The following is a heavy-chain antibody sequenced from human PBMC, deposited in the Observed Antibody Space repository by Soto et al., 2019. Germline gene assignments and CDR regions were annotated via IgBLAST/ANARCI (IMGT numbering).Heavy chain of an antibody. CDR3: AKDLVVVAATPPNWFDP. CDR2: ISGSGGST. Sequence: GGSLRLSCAASGFTFSSYAMSWVRQAPGKGLEWVSAISGSGGSTYYADSVKGRFTISRDNSKNTLYLQMNSLRAEDTAVYYCAKDLVVVAATPPNWFDPWGQGTLVTVSS. J-gene: IGHJ5*02. V-gene: IGHV3-23*01. CDR1: GFTFSSYA. D-gene: IGHD2-15*01.